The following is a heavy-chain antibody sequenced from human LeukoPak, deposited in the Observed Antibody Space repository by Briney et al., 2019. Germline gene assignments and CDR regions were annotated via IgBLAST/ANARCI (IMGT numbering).Heavy chain of an antibody. Sequence: PGXGXXGXAXIWYDGSQXYYADSVKGRFTIYRGNSKNTLYLQMNSLRAEDTAVYYCARGRTPRRTYYYDSSAYFGMDVWGKGTTVTVSS. CDR3: ARGRTPRRTYYYDSSAYFGMDV. D-gene: IGHD3-22*01. J-gene: IGHJ6*03. V-gene: IGHV3-33*01. CDR2: IWYDGSQX.